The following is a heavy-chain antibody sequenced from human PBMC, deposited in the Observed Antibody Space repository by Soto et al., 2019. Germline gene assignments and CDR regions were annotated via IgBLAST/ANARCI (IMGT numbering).Heavy chain of an antibody. CDR1: GFTFSSYS. CDR3: ARAPYDSKFPAPFDY. CDR2: ISSSSSYI. Sequence: GGSLRLSCAASGFTFSSYSMNWVRQAPGKGLEWVSSISSSSSYIYYADSVKGRFTISRDNAKNSLYLQMNSLRAEDTAVYYCARAPYDSKFPAPFDYWGQGTLVTVSS. J-gene: IGHJ4*02. V-gene: IGHV3-21*01. D-gene: IGHD3-22*01.